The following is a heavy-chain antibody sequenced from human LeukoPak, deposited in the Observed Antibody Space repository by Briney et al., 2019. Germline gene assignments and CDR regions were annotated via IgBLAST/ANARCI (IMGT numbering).Heavy chain of an antibody. V-gene: IGHV1-18*01. CDR1: GYTFTDFG. CDR2: ISAYNGNT. D-gene: IGHD3-10*01. CDR3: AREARGLDHFDY. Sequence: ASVKVSCKASGYTFTDFGISWVRQAPGQGLEWMAWISAYNGNTNSVQKFQDRVTMTTDTSTSTAYMELRSLRSDDTAVYYCAREARGLDHFDYWGQGTLVTVSS. J-gene: IGHJ4*02.